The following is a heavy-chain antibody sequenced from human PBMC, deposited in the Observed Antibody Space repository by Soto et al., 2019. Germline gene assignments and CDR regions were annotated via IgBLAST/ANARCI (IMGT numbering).Heavy chain of an antibody. J-gene: IGHJ4*02. CDR2: IYYSGST. D-gene: IGHD3-10*01. Sequence: QVQLQESGPGLVRPSETLSLTCTVSGGSINSYFWRWIRQSPGKGLEWIGHIYYSGSTSYSPSLKSRVSISVDTSKNQFSLEVHSVTAADTAVYYCARAGTNMVQFDYWGQGTLVTVSS. V-gene: IGHV4-59*01. CDR3: ARAGTNMVQFDY. CDR1: GGSINSYF.